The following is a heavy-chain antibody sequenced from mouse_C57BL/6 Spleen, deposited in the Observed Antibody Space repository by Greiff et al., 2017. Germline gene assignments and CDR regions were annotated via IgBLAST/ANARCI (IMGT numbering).Heavy chain of an antibody. CDR2: INPSTGGT. CDR1: GYSFTGYY. J-gene: IGHJ1*03. CDR3: ARSPTVVAHWYFDV. V-gene: IGHV1-42*01. D-gene: IGHD1-1*01. Sequence: EVQLQQSGPELVKPGASVKISCKASGYSFTGYYMNWVKQSPEKSLEWIGEINPSTGGTTYNQKFKAKATLTVDKSSSTAYMQLKSLTSEDSAVYYCARSPTVVAHWYFDVWGTGTTVTVSS.